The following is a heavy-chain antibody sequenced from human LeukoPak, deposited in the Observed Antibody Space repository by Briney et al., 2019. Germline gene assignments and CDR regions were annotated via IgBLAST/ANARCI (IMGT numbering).Heavy chain of an antibody. J-gene: IGHJ4*02. D-gene: IGHD3-16*02. CDR3: ARGRPMITFGGVIDYFDY. CDR1: GGSISSSSYY. Sequence: SETLSLTCTVSGGSISSSSYYWGWIRQPPGKGLEWIGSIYYSGSTYYNPSLKSRVTISVDTSKNQFFLKLSSVTAADTAVYYCARGRPMITFGGVIDYFDYWGQGTLVTVSS. V-gene: IGHV4-39*07. CDR2: IYYSGST.